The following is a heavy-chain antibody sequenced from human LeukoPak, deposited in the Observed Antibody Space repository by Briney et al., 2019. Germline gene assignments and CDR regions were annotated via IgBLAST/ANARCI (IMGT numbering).Heavy chain of an antibody. V-gene: IGHV6-1*01. D-gene: IGHD3-22*01. CDR3: AREERWGHYYDSSGHLRYNWFDP. CDR1: GDSVSSNRAA. CDR2: TYYRSKWYN. Sequence: SQTLSLTCAISGDSVSSNRAAWNWIRQSPSRGLEWLGRTYYRSKWYNDYVVSVKSRITINPDTSKNQFSLQLNSVTPEDTAVYYCAREERWGHYYDSSGHLRYNWFDPWGQGTLVTVSS. J-gene: IGHJ5*02.